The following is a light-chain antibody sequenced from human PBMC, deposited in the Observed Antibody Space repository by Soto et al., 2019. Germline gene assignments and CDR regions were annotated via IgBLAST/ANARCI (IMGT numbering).Light chain of an antibody. CDR1: QSVSSH. Sequence: EVLMTQSPATLAVSAWEGATVSCRASQSVSSHLAWYQHKPGQAPRLLFYDASTRATGIPARFSGSGSGTEFTLTISSLQSEDFAVYHCQHYHGWPITFGQGTRLETK. CDR3: QHYHGWPIT. V-gene: IGKV3-15*01. J-gene: IGKJ5*01. CDR2: DAS.